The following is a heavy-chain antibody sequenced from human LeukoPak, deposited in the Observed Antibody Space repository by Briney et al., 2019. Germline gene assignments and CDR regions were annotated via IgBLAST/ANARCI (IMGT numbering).Heavy chain of an antibody. CDR2: INQNGGAK. CDR1: GFTFRNYW. CDR3: ATSAAAPGNF. V-gene: IGHV3-7*03. D-gene: IGHD6-13*01. Sequence: GGSLRLSCAASGFTFRNYWMSWVHQAPGKGLEWVANINQNGGAKNYIDSVKGRFAISRDNTENSLSLQMNTLRAEDTAIYYCATSAAAPGNFWGQGTLVTVSS. J-gene: IGHJ4*02.